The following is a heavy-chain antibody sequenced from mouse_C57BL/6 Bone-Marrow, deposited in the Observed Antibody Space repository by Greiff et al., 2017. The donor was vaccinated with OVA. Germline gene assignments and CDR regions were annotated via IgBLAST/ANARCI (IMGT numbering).Heavy chain of an antibody. CDR3: ARLPYYYGSRHWYFDV. J-gene: IGHJ1*03. CDR2: INPNNGGT. Sequence: EVQLVESGPELVKPGASVKIPCKASGYTFTDYNMDWVKQSHGKSLEWIGDINPNNGGTIYNQKFKGKATLTVDKSSSTAYMELRSLTSEDTAVYYCARLPYYYGSRHWYFDVWGTGTTVTVSS. V-gene: IGHV1-18*01. D-gene: IGHD1-1*01. CDR1: GYTFTDYN.